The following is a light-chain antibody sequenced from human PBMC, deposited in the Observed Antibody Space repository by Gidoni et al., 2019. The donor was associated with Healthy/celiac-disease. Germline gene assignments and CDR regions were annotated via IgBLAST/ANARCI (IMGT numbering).Light chain of an antibody. CDR2: AAS. CDR1: QSISSY. V-gene: IGKV1-39*01. CDR3: QQSDSTPPA. J-gene: IGKJ1*01. Sequence: MQTMQSPSSLSASVGDRVTITCRASQSISSYLNWYQQKPGKAPKLLIYAASSLQSGVPSRFSGSGSGTDFTLTISSLQPEDFATYYCQQSDSTPPAFGQGTKVEIK.